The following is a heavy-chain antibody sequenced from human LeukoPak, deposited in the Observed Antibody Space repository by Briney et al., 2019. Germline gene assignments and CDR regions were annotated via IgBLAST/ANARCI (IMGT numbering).Heavy chain of an antibody. J-gene: IGHJ4*02. CDR3: ARGTNMYYYDSSGYPYLDY. D-gene: IGHD3-22*01. CDR1: GGSISSSNW. V-gene: IGHV4-4*02. CDR2: IYHSGST. Sequence: SGTLSLTCAVSGGSISSSNWWSWVRQPPGKGLEWIGEIYHSGSTNYNPSLKSRVTISVDKSKNQFSLKLSSVTAADTAVYYCARGTNMYYYDSSGYPYLDYWGQGTLVTVSS.